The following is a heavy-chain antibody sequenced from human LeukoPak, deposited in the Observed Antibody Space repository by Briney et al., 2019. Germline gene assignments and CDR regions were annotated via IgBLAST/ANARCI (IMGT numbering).Heavy chain of an antibody. V-gene: IGHV1-24*01. J-gene: IGHJ4*02. D-gene: IGHD3-10*01. CDR3: ATQSVYYGSGSYYSKNPS. CDR1: GYTLTELS. CDR2: FDPEDGET. Sequence: ASVKVSCKVSGYTLTELSMHWVRQAPGKGLEWMGGFDPEDGETIYAQKFQGRVTMTEDTSTDTAYMELSSLRSEDTAVYYCATQSVYYGSGSYYSKNPSWGQGTLVTVSS.